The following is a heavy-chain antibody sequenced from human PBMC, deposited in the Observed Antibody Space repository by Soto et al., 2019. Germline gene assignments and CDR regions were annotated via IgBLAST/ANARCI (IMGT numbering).Heavy chain of an antibody. Sequence: AASRFRVCNPVVAGLRQAPRKGLEWVGRIKRKTESYITEYAASVEGRFTISRDDSKTSLYPQVNSLKSEDTAVYFCTRSNYWRLAVWGRGTLVTVSS. J-gene: IGHJ2*01. CDR3: TRSNYWRLAV. V-gene: IGHV3-72*01. CDR2: IKRKTESYIT. CDR1: RFRVCNPV. D-gene: IGHD4-4*01.